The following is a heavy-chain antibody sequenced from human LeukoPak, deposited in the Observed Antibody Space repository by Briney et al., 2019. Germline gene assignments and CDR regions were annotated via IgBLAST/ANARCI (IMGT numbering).Heavy chain of an antibody. CDR1: GFTFSSYS. CDR3: ARDVYYGSGSPRLDY. J-gene: IGHJ4*02. V-gene: IGHV3-21*01. D-gene: IGHD3-10*01. CDR2: ISSSSSYI. Sequence: GGSLRLSCAASGFTFSSYSMNWVRQAPGKGLEWVSSISSSSSYIYYADSVKGRFTISRDNSKNTLYLQMNSLRAEDTAVYYCARDVYYGSGSPRLDYWGQGTLVTVSS.